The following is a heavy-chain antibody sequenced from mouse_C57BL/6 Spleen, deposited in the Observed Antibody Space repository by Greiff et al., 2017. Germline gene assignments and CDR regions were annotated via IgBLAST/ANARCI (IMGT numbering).Heavy chain of an antibody. Sequence: EVQLVESGPELVKPGASVKIPCKASGYTFTDYNMDWVKQSHGKSLEWIGDINPNNGGTIYNQKFKGKATLTVDKSSSTAYMELRSLTSEDTAVYYCARTPSYGSSYYYAMDYWGQGTSVTVSS. CDR3: ARTPSYGSSYYYAMDY. D-gene: IGHD1-1*01. J-gene: IGHJ4*01. CDR1: GYTFTDYN. V-gene: IGHV1-18*01. CDR2: INPNNGGT.